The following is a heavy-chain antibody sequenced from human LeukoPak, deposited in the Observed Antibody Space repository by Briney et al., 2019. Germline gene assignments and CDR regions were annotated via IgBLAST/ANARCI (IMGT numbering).Heavy chain of an antibody. Sequence: SETVSLTCTVSGGSISSSSYYWGWIRQPPGKGLEWIGEVNHSGSTNYNPSLKSRVTISVDTSKNQFSLKLSSVTAADTAVYYCARVGYSSSWYGGGAFDIWGQGTMVTVSS. CDR3: ARVGYSSSWYGGGAFDI. J-gene: IGHJ3*02. CDR2: VNHSGST. V-gene: IGHV4-39*07. D-gene: IGHD6-13*01. CDR1: GGSISSSSYY.